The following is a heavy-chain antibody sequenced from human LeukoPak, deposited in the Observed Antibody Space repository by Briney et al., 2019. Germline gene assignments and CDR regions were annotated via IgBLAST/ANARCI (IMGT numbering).Heavy chain of an antibody. CDR1: GFTFSSYS. D-gene: IGHD3-10*01. J-gene: IGHJ6*02. CDR2: ISSSSSYI. V-gene: IGHV3-21*01. CDR3: ARDPGGSGSYYALYGMDV. Sequence: TGGSLRLSCAASGFTFSSYSMNWVRQAPGKGLEWVSSISSSSSYIYYADSVKGRFTISRDNAKNSLYLQMNSLRAEDTAVYYCARDPGGSGSYYALYGMDVWGQGTTVTVSS.